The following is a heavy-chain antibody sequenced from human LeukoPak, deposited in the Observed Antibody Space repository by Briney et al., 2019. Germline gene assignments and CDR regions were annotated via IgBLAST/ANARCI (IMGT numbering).Heavy chain of an antibody. CDR1: GFTFSSNG. D-gene: IGHD5-18*01. J-gene: IGHJ4*02. Sequence: PGGSLRLSCAASGFTFSSNGMHWVRQAPGKGLEWVAVIWYDGSNKYYADSVKGRFTISRDNSKNTLYLQMNSLRAEDTAVYYCAREATRGYSYDTPESWGQGTLVTVSS. CDR2: IWYDGSNK. CDR3: AREATRGYSYDTPES. V-gene: IGHV3-33*01.